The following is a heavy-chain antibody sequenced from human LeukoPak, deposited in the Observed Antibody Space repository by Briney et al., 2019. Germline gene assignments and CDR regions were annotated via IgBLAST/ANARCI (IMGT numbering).Heavy chain of an antibody. CDR2: IYSGGST. D-gene: IGHD1-20*01. CDR1: GFTVSSNY. J-gene: IGHJ6*02. CDR3: ARDSIEYGNWNGDYYYGMDV. Sequence: GGSLRLSCAASGFTVSSNYVSWVRQAPGKGLEWVSVIYSGGSTYYADSVKGRFTISRDNSKNTLYLQMNSLRAEDTAVYYCARDSIEYGNWNGDYYYGMDVWGQGTTVTVSS. V-gene: IGHV3-53*01.